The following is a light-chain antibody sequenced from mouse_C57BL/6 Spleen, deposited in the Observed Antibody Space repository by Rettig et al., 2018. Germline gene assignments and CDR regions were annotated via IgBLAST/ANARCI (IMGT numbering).Light chain of an antibody. Sequence: DIVMTQSPSSLTVTAGEKVTMSCKSSQSLLNSGNQKNYLTWYQQKPGQPPKLLIYWASTRESGVTDRFTGSGSGTDFTLTISSVQAEDLAVYYCQNDYSYPLTFGAGTKLELK. CDR3: QNDYSYPLT. CDR2: WAS. CDR1: QSLLNSGNQKNY. J-gene: IGKJ5*01. V-gene: IGKV8-19*01.